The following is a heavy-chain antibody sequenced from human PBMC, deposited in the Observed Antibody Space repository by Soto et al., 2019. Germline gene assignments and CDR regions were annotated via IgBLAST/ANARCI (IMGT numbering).Heavy chain of an antibody. V-gene: IGHV3-30-3*01. CDR3: ARDGLGIAASYWFDP. D-gene: IGHD6-13*01. CDR1: GFTFSSYA. J-gene: IGHJ5*02. CDR2: ISYDGSNK. Sequence: QVQLVESGGGVVQPGRSLRLSCAASGFTFSSYARHWVRQAPGKGLEWVAVISYDGSNKYYADSVKGRFTISRDNSKNALYLQMNSLRAEDTAVYYCARDGLGIAASYWFDPWGQGTLVTVSS.